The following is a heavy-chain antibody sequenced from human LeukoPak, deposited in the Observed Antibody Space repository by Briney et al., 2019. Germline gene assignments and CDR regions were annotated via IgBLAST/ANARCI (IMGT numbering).Heavy chain of an antibody. CDR1: GYTFTCYY. Sequence: ASVKVSCKASGYTFTCYYMHWVRQAPGQGLEWMGWINPNSGGTNYARKFQGRVTMTRDTSISTAYMELSRLRSDDTAVYYCARGPPYSTSRAYYHMDVWGKGTTVTVSS. CDR3: ARGPPYSTSRAYYHMDV. V-gene: IGHV1-2*02. D-gene: IGHD6-6*01. CDR2: INPNSGGT. J-gene: IGHJ6*03.